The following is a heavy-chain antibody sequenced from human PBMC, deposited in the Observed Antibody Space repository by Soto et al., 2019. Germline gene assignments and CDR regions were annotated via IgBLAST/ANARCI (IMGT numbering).Heavy chain of an antibody. CDR1: EFTFSSYA. D-gene: IGHD6-13*01. V-gene: IGHV3-30-3*01. CDR3: ARGRMGSSWLDY. CDR2: ISYDGSNK. J-gene: IGHJ4*02. Sequence: QVQLVESGGGVVQPGRSLRLSCAASEFTFSSYAMHWVRQAPGKGLEWVAVISYDGSNKYYADSVKGRFTISRDNSKNTLYLQMNSLRAEDTAVYYCARGRMGSSWLDYWGQGTLVTVSS.